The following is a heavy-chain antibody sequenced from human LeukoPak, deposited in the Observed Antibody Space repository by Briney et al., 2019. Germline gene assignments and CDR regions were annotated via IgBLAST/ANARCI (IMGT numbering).Heavy chain of an antibody. J-gene: IGHJ5*02. Sequence: ASVKVSCNASGYTFTIYGISWVRQAPGQGLEWMGWISAYNGNTNYAQKLQGRVTMTTDTSTSTAYMELRSLRSDDTAVYYCAREAAGTTPLRFDPWGQGTLVTVSS. D-gene: IGHD6-13*01. CDR2: ISAYNGNT. CDR1: GYTFTIYG. CDR3: AREAAGTTPLRFDP. V-gene: IGHV1-18*01.